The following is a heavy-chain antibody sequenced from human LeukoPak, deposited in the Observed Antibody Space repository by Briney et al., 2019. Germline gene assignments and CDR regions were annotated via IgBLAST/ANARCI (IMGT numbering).Heavy chain of an antibody. J-gene: IGHJ4*02. V-gene: IGHV3-23*01. D-gene: IGHD3-22*01. CDR1: GGSISSYY. CDR2: ISGSGGST. Sequence: ETLSLTCTVSGGSISSYYWSWVRQAPGKGLEWVSAISGSGGSTYYADSVKGRFTISRDNSKNTLYLQMNSLRAEDTAVYYCAKDPRYYYDRDFDYWGQGTLVTVSS. CDR3: AKDPRYYYDRDFDY.